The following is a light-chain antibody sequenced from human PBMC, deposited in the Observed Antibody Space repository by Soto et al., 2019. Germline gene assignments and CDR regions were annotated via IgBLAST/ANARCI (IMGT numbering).Light chain of an antibody. CDR3: QQYGSSSPFT. V-gene: IGKV3-20*01. CDR2: GAS. Sequence: EIVSTQSPGTLSLSPGERATLSCRASQSVSSTYIAWYQQNPGQAPRLLIYGASSRASGIPDRFSGSGCGTDFTLSSSRREPVDFAVYFCQQYGSSSPFTLGHGTKVEIK. J-gene: IGKJ2*01. CDR1: QSVSSTY.